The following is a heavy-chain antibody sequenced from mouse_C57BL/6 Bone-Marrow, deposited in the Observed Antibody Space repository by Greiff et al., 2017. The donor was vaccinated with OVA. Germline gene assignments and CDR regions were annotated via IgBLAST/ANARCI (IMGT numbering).Heavy chain of an antibody. Sequence: EVKLEESGGGLVKPGGSLKLSCAASGFTFSSYTMSWVRQTPEKRLEWVATISGGGGNTYYPDSVKGRFTISRDNAKNTLYLQMSSLRSEDTALYYCARHQIYDGGFAYWGQGTLVTVSA. CDR3: ARHQIYDGGFAY. CDR2: ISGGGGNT. CDR1: GFTFSSYT. V-gene: IGHV5-9*01. J-gene: IGHJ3*01. D-gene: IGHD2-12*01.